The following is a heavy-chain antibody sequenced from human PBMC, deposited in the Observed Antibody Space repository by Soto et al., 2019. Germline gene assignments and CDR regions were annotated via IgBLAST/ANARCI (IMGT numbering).Heavy chain of an antibody. Sequence: SETLSLTCTVSGGSVSGYYLSWIRQVPGKGLEWLGYIYYAGNTLYNPSVQSRVTISVDTSKNQFFLKLSSVTAADTAVYYCTRHAVIPKLQYGMDVWGQGTTVTVYS. V-gene: IGHV4-59*02. CDR1: GGSVSGYY. D-gene: IGHD3-16*02. J-gene: IGHJ6*02. CDR2: IYYAGNT. CDR3: TRHAVIPKLQYGMDV.